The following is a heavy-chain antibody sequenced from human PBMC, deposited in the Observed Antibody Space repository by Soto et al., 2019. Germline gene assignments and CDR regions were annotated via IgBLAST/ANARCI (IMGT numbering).Heavy chain of an antibody. CDR3: ATGSKKRQKLWFGELEVFWFDP. D-gene: IGHD3-10*01. V-gene: IGHV3-23*01. J-gene: IGHJ5*02. Sequence: GGSLRLSCAASGFTFSSYAMSWVRQAPGKGLEWVSAISGSGGSTYYADSVKGRFTISRDNSKNTLYLQMNSLRSEDTAVYYCATGSKKRQKLWFGELEVFWFDPWGQGTLVTVSS. CDR1: GFTFSSYA. CDR2: ISGSGGST.